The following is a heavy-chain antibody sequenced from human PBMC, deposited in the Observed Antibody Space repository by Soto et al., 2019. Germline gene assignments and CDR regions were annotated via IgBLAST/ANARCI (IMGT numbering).Heavy chain of an antibody. CDR3: ARDHRADISDVQLRWFDP. Sequence: ASVKVSCKASGYTFTSYGISWVRQAPGQGLEWMGWISAYNGNTNYAQKLQGRVTMTTDTSTSTAYMELRSLRSDDTAVYYCARDHRADISDVQLRWFDPWGQGTLVTVSS. D-gene: IGHD1-1*01. J-gene: IGHJ5*01. V-gene: IGHV1-18*04. CDR2: ISAYNGNT. CDR1: GYTFTSYG.